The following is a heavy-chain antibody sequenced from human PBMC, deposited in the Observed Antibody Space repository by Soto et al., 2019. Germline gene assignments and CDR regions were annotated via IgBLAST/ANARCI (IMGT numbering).Heavy chain of an antibody. CDR2: INHSGST. D-gene: IGHD2-8*02. CDR1: GGSFSGYY. V-gene: IGHV4-34*01. J-gene: IGHJ4*02. Sequence: QVQLQQWGAGLLKPSETLSLTCAVYGGSFSGYYWTWIRQPQGTGLEWIGDINHSGSTNYNPSLKSRVTRSVDTSKNQFSLKLTSVTAADTAVYYCARDKITGLFDYWGQGTLVTVSS. CDR3: ARDKITGLFDY.